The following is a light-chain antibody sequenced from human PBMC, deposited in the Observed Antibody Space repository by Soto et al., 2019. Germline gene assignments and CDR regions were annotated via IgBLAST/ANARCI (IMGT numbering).Light chain of an antibody. CDR3: QKYNSAPRT. Sequence: DIQMTQSPSSLSASVGDRVTITCRASQGISNFLAGYQQKPGEVPKRLMYAASTFQSGVPSCFSGSGSRTDSPLTISSLQPEDVATYYCQKYNSAPRTFGQGTKVEIK. V-gene: IGKV1-27*01. CDR1: QGISNF. J-gene: IGKJ1*01. CDR2: AAS.